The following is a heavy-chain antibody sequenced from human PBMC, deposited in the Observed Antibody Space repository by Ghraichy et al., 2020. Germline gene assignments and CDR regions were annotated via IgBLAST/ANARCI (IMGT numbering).Heavy chain of an antibody. J-gene: IGHJ6*02. V-gene: IGHV1-69*13. CDR3: ARGAVAGPYYYYGMDV. Sequence: SVKVSCKASGGTFSSYAISWVRQAPGQGLEWMGGIIPIFGTANYAQKFQGRVTITADESTSTAYMELSSLRSEDTAVYYCARGAVAGPYYYYGMDVWGQGTTVTVSS. D-gene: IGHD6-19*01. CDR1: GGTFSSYA. CDR2: IIPIFGTA.